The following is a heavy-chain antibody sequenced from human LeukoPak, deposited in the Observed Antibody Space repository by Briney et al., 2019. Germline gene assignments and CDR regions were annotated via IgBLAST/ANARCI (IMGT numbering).Heavy chain of an antibody. J-gene: IGHJ4*02. D-gene: IGHD3-22*01. Sequence: SETLSLTCTVSGGSISSGDYYWSWIRQPPGKGLEWIGYIYYSGSTYYNPSLKSRVTISVATSKNQFSLKRSSVTAADTAVYYCARSESYYYDSSGYPDYWGQGTLVTVSS. CDR1: GGSISSGDYY. CDR2: IYYSGST. V-gene: IGHV4-30-4*01. CDR3: ARSESYYYDSSGYPDY.